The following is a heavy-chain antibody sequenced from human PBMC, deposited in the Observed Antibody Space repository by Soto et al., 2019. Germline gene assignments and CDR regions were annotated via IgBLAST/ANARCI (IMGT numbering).Heavy chain of an antibody. D-gene: IGHD2-2*01. CDR3: AHSQDIVVVPAAMGWFDP. V-gene: IGHV2-5*02. CDR1: GFSLSTSGVG. J-gene: IGHJ5*02. Sequence: QITLKESGPTLVKPTQTLTLTCTFSGFSLSTSGVGVGWIRQPPGKALEWLALIYWDDDKRYSPSLKSRLTITTDTSKNHVVLTMTNMDPVDTATYYCAHSQDIVVVPAAMGWFDPWGQGTLVTVAS. CDR2: IYWDDDK.